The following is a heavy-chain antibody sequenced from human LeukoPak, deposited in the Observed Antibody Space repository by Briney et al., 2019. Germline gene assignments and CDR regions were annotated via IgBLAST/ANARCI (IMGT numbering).Heavy chain of an antibody. D-gene: IGHD4-17*01. V-gene: IGHV4-59*01. CDR2: IYYSGST. CDR3: ARERSSVTTNHKVFDY. CDR1: GSSISSYY. Sequence: SETLSLTCTVSGSSISSYYWSWIRQPPGKGLEWIGYIYYSGSTNYNPSLKSRVTISVDTSKNQFSLKLSSVTAADTAVYYCARERSSVTTNHKVFDYWGQGTLVTVSS. J-gene: IGHJ4*02.